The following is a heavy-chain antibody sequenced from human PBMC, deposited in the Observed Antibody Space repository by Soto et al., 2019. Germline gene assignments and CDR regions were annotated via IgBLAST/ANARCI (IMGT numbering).Heavy chain of an antibody. D-gene: IGHD3-3*01. CDR3: ARGGVDFWSGYSSY. V-gene: IGHV4-59*01. CDR2: IYYSGST. J-gene: IGHJ4*02. Sequence: SETLSLTCTVSGGSISSYYWSWIRQPPGKGLEWIGYIYYSGSTNYNPSLKSRVTISVDTSKNQFSLKLSSVTAADTAVYYCARGGVDFWSGYSSYWGQGTLVTVSS. CDR1: GGSISSYY.